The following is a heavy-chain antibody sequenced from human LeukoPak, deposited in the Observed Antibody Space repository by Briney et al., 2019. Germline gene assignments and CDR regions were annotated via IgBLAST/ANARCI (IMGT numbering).Heavy chain of an antibody. Sequence: ASVKVSCKASGYTFSGYGISWVRQAPGQGLKWMGWISARNNQTKYTQSFQDRITMTIEKATSTVYMELRSLRLDDTAIHYCARVDDLGSGWARSFDLWGRGTLVTVSA. CDR1: GYTFSGYG. CDR3: ARVDDLGSGWARSFDL. CDR2: ISARNNQT. D-gene: IGHD6-19*01. J-gene: IGHJ2*01. V-gene: IGHV1-18*01.